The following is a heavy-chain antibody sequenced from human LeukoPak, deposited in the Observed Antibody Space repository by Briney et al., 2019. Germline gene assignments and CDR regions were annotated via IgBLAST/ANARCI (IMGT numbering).Heavy chain of an antibody. Sequence: SAKVSCKASGGTFSSYTISWVRQAPGQGLEWMGRIIPILGIANYAQKFQGRVTITADKSTSTAYMELSSLRSEDTAVYYCARDLWRCSSTSCGWIYWGQGTLVTVSS. CDR1: GGTFSSYT. J-gene: IGHJ4*02. CDR3: ARDLWRCSSTSCGWIY. CDR2: IIPILGIA. V-gene: IGHV1-69*04. D-gene: IGHD2-2*01.